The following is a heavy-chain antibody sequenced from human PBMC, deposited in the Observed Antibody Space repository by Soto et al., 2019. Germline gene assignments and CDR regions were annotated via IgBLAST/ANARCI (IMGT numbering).Heavy chain of an antibody. CDR1: GFTFSSYA. CDR3: AKAVDCSSTSCYRSAFDI. Sequence: GGSLRLSCAASGFTFSSYAMSWVRQAPGKGLEWVSAISGSGGSTYYADSVKGRFTISRDNSKNTVYLQMNSLRADDTAVYYCAKAVDCSSTSCYRSAFDIWGQGTMVTVSS. D-gene: IGHD2-2*01. V-gene: IGHV3-23*01. CDR2: ISGSGGST. J-gene: IGHJ3*02.